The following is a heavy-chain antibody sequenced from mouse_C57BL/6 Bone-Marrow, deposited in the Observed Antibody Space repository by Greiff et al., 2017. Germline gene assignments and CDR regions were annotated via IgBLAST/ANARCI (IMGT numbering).Heavy chain of an antibody. CDR2: IWSGGST. J-gene: IGHJ3*01. CDR3: ARTLLLEAY. D-gene: IGHD1-1*01. CDR1: GFSLTSYG. Sequence: QVQLKESGPGLVQPSQSLSITCTVSGFSLTSYGVHWVRQSPGKGLEWLGVIWSGGSTDYNAAFISRLSISKDNSKSQVFFKMNSLQADDTAIYYCARTLLLEAYWGQGTLVTVSA. V-gene: IGHV2-2*01.